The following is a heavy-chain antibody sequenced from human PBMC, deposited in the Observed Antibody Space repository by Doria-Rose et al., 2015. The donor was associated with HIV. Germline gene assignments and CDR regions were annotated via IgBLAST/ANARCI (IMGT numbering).Heavy chain of an antibody. CDR2: LNVGNGDT. J-gene: IGHJ4*02. CDR3: ARIHSLSSSSLGH. CDR1: GYTFSAHA. D-gene: IGHD6-13*01. V-gene: IGHV1-3*01. Sequence: QVQLAQPGAEVKKPGASVTVSCKTSGYTFSAHAIYWVRQAPGQRLEWMGWLNVGNGDTRYSRKFQDRVTITSDTSANTGYMALSSLRSEDTAVYYCARIHSLSSSSLGHWGQGTLVTVSS.